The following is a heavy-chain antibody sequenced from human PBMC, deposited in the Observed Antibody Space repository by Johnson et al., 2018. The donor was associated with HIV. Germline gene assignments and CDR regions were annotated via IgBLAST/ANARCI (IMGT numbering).Heavy chain of an antibody. CDR3: ARGGGTYAFDI. CDR2: MSGSGGST. Sequence: VQLVETGGGVVQPGRSLRLSCAASGFTFSSYAMSLVRQAPGKGLEWVSGMSGSGGSTSYADSVKGRFTISRDNSKNTLSLQMNSLRAEDTAVYYCARGGGTYAFDIWGQGTMVTVSS. D-gene: IGHD1-26*01. J-gene: IGHJ3*02. V-gene: IGHV3-23*04. CDR1: GFTFSSYA.